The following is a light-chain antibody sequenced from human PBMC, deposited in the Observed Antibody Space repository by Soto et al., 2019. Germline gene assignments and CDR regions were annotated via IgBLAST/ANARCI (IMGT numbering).Light chain of an antibody. CDR1: QGISSY. CDR2: AAS. Sequence: DIQLTQSPSFLSASVGDRVTITCRASQGISSYLAWYQQKPGLAPKFLIYAASTLQSGVPSRFSGSGSGTEFTLTISSLLPEDFATYYCQQVKSDPLTFGGGTKVEIK. V-gene: IGKV1-9*01. CDR3: QQVKSDPLT. J-gene: IGKJ4*01.